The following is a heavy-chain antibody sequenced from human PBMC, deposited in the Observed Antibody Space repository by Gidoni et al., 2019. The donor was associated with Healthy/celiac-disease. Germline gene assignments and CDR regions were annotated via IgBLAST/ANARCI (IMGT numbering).Heavy chain of an antibody. V-gene: IGHV3-15*01. J-gene: IGHJ4*02. CDR3: TTDSYQLLWFGELSNYRDY. D-gene: IGHD3-10*01. CDR1: GFTFRNAW. Sequence: EVQLVESGGGLVKPGGSLRLSCAASGFTFRNAWMSWVRQAPGKGLEWVGRIKSKTEGGTTDYAAPVKGRFTISRDDSKNTLYLQMNSLKTEDTAVYYCTTDSYQLLWFGELSNYRDYWGQGTLVTVSS. CDR2: IKSKTEGGTT.